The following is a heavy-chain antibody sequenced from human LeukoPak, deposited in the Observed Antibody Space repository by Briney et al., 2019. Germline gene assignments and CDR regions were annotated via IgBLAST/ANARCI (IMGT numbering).Heavy chain of an antibody. CDR3: ARLDYGDY. CDR1: GGSFSGYY. J-gene: IGHJ4*02. D-gene: IGHD3-16*01. Sequence: PSETLSLTCAAYGGSFSGYYWSWIRQPPGKGLEWIGEINHSGSTNYNPSLKSRVTISVDTSKNQFSLKLSSVTAADTAVYYCARLDYGDYWGQGTLVTVSS. CDR2: INHSGST. V-gene: IGHV4-34*01.